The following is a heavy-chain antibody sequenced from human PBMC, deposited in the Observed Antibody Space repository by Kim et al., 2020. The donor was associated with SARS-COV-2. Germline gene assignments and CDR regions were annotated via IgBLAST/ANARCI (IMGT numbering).Heavy chain of an antibody. Sequence: GESLKISCKGSGYSFTSYWIGWVRQMPGKGLEWMGIIYPGDSDTRYSPSFQGQVTISADKSISTAYLQWSSLKASDTAMYYCASVRGSGSYWTRFLYPHSWGQGTLVTVSS. CDR1: GYSFTSYW. V-gene: IGHV5-51*01. CDR3: ASVRGSGSYWTRFLYPHS. D-gene: IGHD3-10*01. J-gene: IGHJ4*02. CDR2: IYPGDSDT.